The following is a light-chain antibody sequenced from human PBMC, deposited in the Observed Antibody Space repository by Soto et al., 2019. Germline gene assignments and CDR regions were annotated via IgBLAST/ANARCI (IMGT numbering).Light chain of an antibody. CDR2: DVS. Sequence: VQMTQSPSTLSASVGDRVTITCRASQTLSVWLAWYQQKPGKAPNLLMYDVSTLGSGVPSRFSGSGSGTDFTLTINNLQPDDFATYYCQQYDNLPITFGQRRRLEI. J-gene: IGKJ5*01. V-gene: IGKV1-5*01. CDR3: QQYDNLPIT. CDR1: QTLSVW.